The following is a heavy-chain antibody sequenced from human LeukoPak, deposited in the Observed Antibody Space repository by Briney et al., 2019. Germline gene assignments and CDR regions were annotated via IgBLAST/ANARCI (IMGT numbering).Heavy chain of an antibody. D-gene: IGHD3-10*01. V-gene: IGHV3-9*01. CDR2: IAWNSGIT. Sequence: GGSLRLSCAASGFTFDVYTMHWVRQVPGKGLEWVSGIAWNSGITGYADSVKGRFTISRDNAKNSLSLQMNSLRAEDTAFYYCVKDIGGDVIPRRFDYWGQGTLVTVSS. CDR3: VKDIGGDVIPRRFDY. CDR1: GFTFDVYT. J-gene: IGHJ4*02.